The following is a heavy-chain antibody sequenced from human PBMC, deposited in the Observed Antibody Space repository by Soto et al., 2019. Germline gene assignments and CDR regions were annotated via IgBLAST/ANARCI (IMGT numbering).Heavy chain of an antibody. CDR1: GGSVSSGSYY. CDR3: ARVDFGVVIVSAWFDP. CDR2: IYYSGST. J-gene: IGHJ5*02. V-gene: IGHV4-61*01. Sequence: SETLSLTCTVSGGSVSSGSYYWSWIRQPPGKGLEWIGYIYYSGSTNYNPSLKSRVTISVDTSKNQFSLKLSSVTAADTAVYYCARVDFGVVIVSAWFDPWGQGTLVTVSS. D-gene: IGHD3-3*01.